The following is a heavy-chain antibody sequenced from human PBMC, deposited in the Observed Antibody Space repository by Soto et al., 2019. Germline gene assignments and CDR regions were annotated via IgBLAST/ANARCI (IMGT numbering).Heavy chain of an antibody. CDR2: ISYDGSNK. J-gene: IGHJ4*02. V-gene: IGHV3-30*18. CDR3: AKDYLLWTYYYDSSGYGFDY. D-gene: IGHD3-22*01. CDR1: GFTFSSYG. Sequence: QVQLVESGGGVVQPGRSLRLSCAASGFTFSSYGMHWVRQAPGKGLEWVAVISYDGSNKHYADSVKGRFTISRDNSKNTLYLQMNSLRAEDTAVYYCAKDYLLWTYYYDSSGYGFDYWGQGTLVTVSS.